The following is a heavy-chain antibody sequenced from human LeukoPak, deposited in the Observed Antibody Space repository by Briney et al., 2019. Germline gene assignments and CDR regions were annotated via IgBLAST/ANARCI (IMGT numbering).Heavy chain of an antibody. CDR2: ISAYNGNT. D-gene: IGHD4-23*01. Sequence: ASVKVSCKASGYTFTYRYLHWVRQAPGQGLEWMGWISAYNGNTNYAQKLQGRVTMTTDTSTSTAYMELRSLRSDDTAVYYCARDSNYGGIPLDYWGQGTLVTVSS. CDR3: ARDSNYGGIPLDY. V-gene: IGHV1-18*04. CDR1: GYTFTYRY. J-gene: IGHJ4*02.